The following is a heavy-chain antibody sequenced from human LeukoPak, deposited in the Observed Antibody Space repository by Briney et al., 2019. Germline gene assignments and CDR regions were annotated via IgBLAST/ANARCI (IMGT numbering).Heavy chain of an antibody. Sequence: SETLSLTCTVSGYSISSGYYWGWIRQPPGKGLEWIGNIYHSGSTYYNPSLKSRVTISVDTSKNQFSLKLSSVTAADTAVYYCARLLRGGSSHYFDYWGQGTLVTVSS. CDR3: ARLLRGGSSHYFDY. CDR1: GYSISSGYY. J-gene: IGHJ4*02. V-gene: IGHV4-38-2*02. CDR2: IYHSGST. D-gene: IGHD6-6*01.